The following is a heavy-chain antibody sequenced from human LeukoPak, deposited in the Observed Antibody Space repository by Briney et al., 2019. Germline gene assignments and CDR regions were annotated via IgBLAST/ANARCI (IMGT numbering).Heavy chain of an antibody. Sequence: GGSLRLSCAASGFIFSSYGMNWVRQAPGKGLEWVSGISGSGGSTYYADSVKGRFTISRDNSKNTLYLQMTSLRAEDTAVYYCATGSGSYSYWGQGTLVTVSS. V-gene: IGHV3-23*01. CDR3: ATGSGSYSY. D-gene: IGHD3-10*01. J-gene: IGHJ4*02. CDR2: ISGSGGST. CDR1: GFIFSSYG.